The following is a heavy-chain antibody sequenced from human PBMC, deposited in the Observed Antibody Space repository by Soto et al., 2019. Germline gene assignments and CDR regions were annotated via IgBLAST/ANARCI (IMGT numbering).Heavy chain of an antibody. CDR2: ISAYNGNT. CDR1: GYTFTSYG. CDR3: ARDEDCSGGSCYSDHFDY. V-gene: IGHV1-18*01. Sequence: ASVKVSCKAPGYTFTSYGISWVRQAPGQGLEWMGWISAYNGNTNYAQKLQGRVTMTTDTSTSTAYMELRSLRSDDTAVYYCARDEDCSGGSCYSDHFDYWGQGTLVTISS. J-gene: IGHJ4*02. D-gene: IGHD2-15*01.